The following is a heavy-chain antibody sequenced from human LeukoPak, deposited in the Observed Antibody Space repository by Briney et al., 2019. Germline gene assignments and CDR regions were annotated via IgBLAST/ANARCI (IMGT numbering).Heavy chain of an antibody. V-gene: IGHV1-18*01. CDR1: GYTFTSYG. D-gene: IGHD3-10*01. Sequence: GASVKVSCKASGYTFTSYGISWVRQAPGQGLEWMGWVSAYNGNTKYPQKVQGRVTMTTDTSTSTAYMDLRSLRSDDTAVYYCARDWAGTFEGGYSQDTYGFDIWGQGTVVTVSS. CDR2: VSAYNGNT. CDR3: ARDWAGTFEGGYSQDTYGFDI. J-gene: IGHJ3*02.